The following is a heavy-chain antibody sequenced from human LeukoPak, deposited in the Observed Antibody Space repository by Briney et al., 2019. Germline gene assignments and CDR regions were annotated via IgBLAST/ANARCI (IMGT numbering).Heavy chain of an antibody. CDR3: ARGSAGAAGGS. D-gene: IGHD6-13*01. CDR2: ISCIGST. CDR1: GGSISSYY. V-gene: IGHV4-59*01. Sequence: SETLSLTCTVSGGSISSYYWSWIRQPPGKGLEWIGHISCIGSTNCNPSLKSRVTISIDTSKNQFSLKLTSVTAADTAVYYCARGSAGAAGGSWGQGTLVTVSS. J-gene: IGHJ5*02.